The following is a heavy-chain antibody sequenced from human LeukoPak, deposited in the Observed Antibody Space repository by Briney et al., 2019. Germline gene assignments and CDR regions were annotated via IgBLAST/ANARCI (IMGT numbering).Heavy chain of an antibody. V-gene: IGHV4-59*01. D-gene: IGHD2-15*01. Sequence: SETPSLTCTVSGGSISSYYWSWIRQPPGNGLEWIGYIYYSGSTNYNPSLKSRVTISVDTSKNQFSLKLSSVTAADTAVYYCARDHRRGYCSGGSCYYGMDVWGQGTTVTVSS. J-gene: IGHJ6*02. CDR2: IYYSGST. CDR1: GGSISSYY. CDR3: ARDHRRGYCSGGSCYYGMDV.